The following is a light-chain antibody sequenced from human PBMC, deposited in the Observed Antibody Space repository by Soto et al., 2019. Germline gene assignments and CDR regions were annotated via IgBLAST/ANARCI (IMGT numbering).Light chain of an antibody. CDR1: QSISSW. CDR3: QQYNSYPYT. V-gene: IGKV1-5*03. Sequence: DIQMTQSPSTLSASVGDRVTITCRASQSISSWLAGYQQKPGKAPNLLIYKASSLQSGVQSRFSGSGSGTEFTLTISGLQADDFATYYWQQYNSYPYTFGPGTKLEI. J-gene: IGKJ2*01. CDR2: KAS.